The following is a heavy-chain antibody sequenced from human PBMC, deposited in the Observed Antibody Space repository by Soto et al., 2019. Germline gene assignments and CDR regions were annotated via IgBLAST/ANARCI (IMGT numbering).Heavy chain of an antibody. D-gene: IGHD3-10*01. Sequence: GASVKVSCKASGYTFTSYGISWVRQAPGQGLEWMGWISAYNGNTNYAQKLQGRVTMTTDTSTSTAYMELRSLRSDDTAVYYCARVPGITMVRGAPYYFAYWGKGTLVTVSS. CDR3: ARVPGITMVRGAPYYFAY. CDR2: ISAYNGNT. CDR1: GYTFTSYG. V-gene: IGHV1-18*01. J-gene: IGHJ4*02.